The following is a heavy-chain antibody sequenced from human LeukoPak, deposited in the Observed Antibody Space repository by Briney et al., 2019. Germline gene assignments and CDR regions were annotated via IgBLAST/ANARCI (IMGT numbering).Heavy chain of an antibody. CDR2: ISSSGSTI. V-gene: IGHV3-48*04. CDR1: GFTFSSYS. CDR3: ASLSGIAVAGTSY. D-gene: IGHD6-19*01. Sequence: PGGSLRLSCAASGFTFSSYSMNWVRQAPGKGLEWVSYISSSGSTIYYADSVKGRFTISRDNAKNSLYLQMNSLRAEDTAVYYCASLSGIAVAGTSYWGQGTLVTVSS. J-gene: IGHJ4*02.